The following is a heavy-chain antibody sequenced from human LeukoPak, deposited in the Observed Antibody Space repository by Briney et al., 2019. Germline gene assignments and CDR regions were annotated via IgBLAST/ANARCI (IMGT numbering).Heavy chain of an antibody. CDR1: GFTFSSSA. Sequence: GGSLRLSCAASGFTFSSSAMHWVRQAPGKGLEYVSAISSNGGSTYYANSVKGRFTISRDNSKNTLYLQMGSLRAEDMAVYYCARSSPKNYYYYAMDVWGQGTTVTVSS. CDR3: ARSSPKNYYYYAMDV. V-gene: IGHV3-64*01. CDR2: ISSNGGST. J-gene: IGHJ6*02.